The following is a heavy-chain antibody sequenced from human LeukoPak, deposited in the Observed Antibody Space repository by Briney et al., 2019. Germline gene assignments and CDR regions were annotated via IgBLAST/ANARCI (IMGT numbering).Heavy chain of an antibody. CDR2: ISSSSSYI. CDR1: GFTFSSYS. Sequence: GGSLRLSRAASGFTFSSYSMNWVRQPPGKGRERVSSISSSSSYIYYADSVKGRFTISRDNAKNSLYLQMNSLRAEDTAVYYCARDYGDYGEGVDYWGQGTLVTVSS. CDR3: ARDYGDYGEGVDY. V-gene: IGHV3-21*01. D-gene: IGHD4-17*01. J-gene: IGHJ4*02.